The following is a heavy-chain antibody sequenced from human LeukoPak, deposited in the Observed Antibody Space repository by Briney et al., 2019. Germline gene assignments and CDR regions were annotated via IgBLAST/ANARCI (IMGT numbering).Heavy chain of an antibody. V-gene: IGHV4-39*01. Sequence: SETLSLTCTVSGGSISSSSYYWGWIRQPPGKGLEWIGSIYYSGSTYYNPSLKSRVTISVDTSKNQFSLKLSSVTAADTAVYYCARQTDWLSHYYFDYWGQGTLVTVSS. CDR3: ARQTDWLSHYYFDY. CDR1: GGSISSSSYY. CDR2: IYYSGST. D-gene: IGHD3-9*01. J-gene: IGHJ4*02.